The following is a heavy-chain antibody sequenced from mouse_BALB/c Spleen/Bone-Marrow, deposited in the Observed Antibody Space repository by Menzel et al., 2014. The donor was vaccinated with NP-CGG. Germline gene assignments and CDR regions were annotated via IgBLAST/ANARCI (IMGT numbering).Heavy chain of an antibody. CDR1: GFTITDYY. V-gene: IGHV14-1*02. J-gene: IGHJ3*01. CDR3: AEGGMSPKGLAY. CDR2: IDPENGNT. Sequence: EVQLQQSGAELVKPGALVKLSCKVSGFTITDYYMHWVKQRPEQGLEWIGWIDPENGNTIYDPKFKGKASLTADTFSNTAYLQLSSLTSEYTAAYYCAEGGMSPKGLAYWGQGTLVTVSS.